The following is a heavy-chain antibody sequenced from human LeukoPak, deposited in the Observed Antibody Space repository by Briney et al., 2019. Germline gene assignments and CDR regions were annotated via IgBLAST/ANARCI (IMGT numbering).Heavy chain of an antibody. CDR1: GYTFNRYG. CDR2: ISAYNGNT. V-gene: IGHV1-18*01. CDR3: ARDGTKLPWFGELRITRYYFYYMDV. D-gene: IGHD3-10*01. J-gene: IGHJ6*03. Sequence: ASVKVSCKASGYTFNRYGISWVREAPGQALEWIGWISAYNGNTKYSQKVQGRVTMTTDTSTSTAYMELRSLRSDDTAVYYCARDGTKLPWFGELRITRYYFYYMDVWGKGTTVTISS.